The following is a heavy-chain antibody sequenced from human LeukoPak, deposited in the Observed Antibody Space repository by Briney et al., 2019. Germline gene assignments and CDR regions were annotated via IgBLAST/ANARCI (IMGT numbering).Heavy chain of an antibody. J-gene: IGHJ4*02. CDR1: GFTFSSYG. CDR2: IRYDGSNK. V-gene: IGHV3-30*02. CDR3: AKDLHFFSITILGVADY. D-gene: IGHD3-3*01. Sequence: PGGSLRLSCAASGFTFSSYGMHWVRQAPGKGLEWVAFIRYDGSNKYYADSVKGRFTISRDNSKNTLYLQMNSLRAEDTAVYYCAKDLHFFSITILGVADYWGKGTLVTVSS.